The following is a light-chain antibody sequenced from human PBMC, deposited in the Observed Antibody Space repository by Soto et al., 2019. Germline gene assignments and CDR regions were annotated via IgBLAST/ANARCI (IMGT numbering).Light chain of an antibody. J-gene: IGKJ1*01. Sequence: DIQMTQSPSSVSASVGDRVTITCRASQAISTWLAWYQQKPRKAPKLLIYAASNLQTGVQSRFSGSASGTDFTLTISSLQPEDFATYYCPQANSFPRTFGQGTKVEI. V-gene: IGKV1D-12*01. CDR2: AAS. CDR1: QAISTW. CDR3: PQANSFPRT.